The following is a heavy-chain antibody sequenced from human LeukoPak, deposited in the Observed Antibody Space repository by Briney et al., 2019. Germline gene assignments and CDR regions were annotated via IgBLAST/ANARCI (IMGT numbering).Heavy chain of an antibody. CDR2: ISAYNGNT. CDR1: GYTFTSYG. CDR3: ARVDCSSTSCYLIHPAEAFDI. Sequence: GASVSVSCTASGYTFTSYGISWVRQAPGQGLEWMGWISAYNGNTNYAQKLQGRVTMTTDTSTSTAYMELRSLRSDDTAVYYCARVDCSSTSCYLIHPAEAFDIWGQGTMVTVSS. D-gene: IGHD2-2*01. V-gene: IGHV1-18*01. J-gene: IGHJ3*02.